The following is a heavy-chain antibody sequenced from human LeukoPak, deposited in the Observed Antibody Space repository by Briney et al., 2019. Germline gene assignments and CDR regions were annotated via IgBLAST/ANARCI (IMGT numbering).Heavy chain of an antibody. J-gene: IGHJ5*02. CDR2: IYYTGST. CDR1: GGSISSYY. D-gene: IGHD1-26*01. Sequence: SETLSLTCTVSGGSISSYYWSWIRQPPGKGLDWIGYIYYTGSTNYNPSLKSRVTLSVETSKNQFSLKLSSVTAADTAVYYCARSGRGLATRFDPWGQGTLVTVSS. CDR3: ARSGRGLATRFDP. V-gene: IGHV4-59*13.